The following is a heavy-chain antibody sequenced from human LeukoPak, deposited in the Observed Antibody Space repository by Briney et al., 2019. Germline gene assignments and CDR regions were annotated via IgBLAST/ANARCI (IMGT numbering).Heavy chain of an antibody. CDR1: GFTFSSYW. J-gene: IGHJ4*02. CDR3: ITPLPYSAQ. CDR2: INSDGSST. V-gene: IGHV3-74*01. D-gene: IGHD2-21*01. Sequence: PGRSLRLSCAASGFTFSSYWMHWVRQAPGKGLVWVSRINSDGSSTSYADSVKGRFTISRDNAKNTLYLQMNSLKTEDTAVYYCITPLPYSAQGGQGTLVTVSS.